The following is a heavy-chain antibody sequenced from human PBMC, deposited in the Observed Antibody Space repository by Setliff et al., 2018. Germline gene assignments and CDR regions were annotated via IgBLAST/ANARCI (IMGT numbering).Heavy chain of an antibody. Sequence: LSLTCTVSGGSISSSSYYWGWIRQPPGKGLEWVSSISSSSNYIYYADSVKGRFTISRDNAKNSLYLQMDSLRAEDTAVYYCAKMVGGSRSSGSCYFDYWGQGTLGTVSS. CDR1: GGSISSSS. J-gene: IGHJ4*02. CDR3: AKMVGGSRSSGSCYFDY. CDR2: ISSSSNYI. D-gene: IGHD2-15*01. V-gene: IGHV3-21*04.